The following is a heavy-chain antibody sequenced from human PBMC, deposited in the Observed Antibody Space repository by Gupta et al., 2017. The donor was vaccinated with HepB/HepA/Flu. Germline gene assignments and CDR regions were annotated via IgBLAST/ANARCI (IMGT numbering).Heavy chain of an antibody. V-gene: IGHV3-7*01. Sequence: EVQLVESGGGLVQPGGSLRLSCAASGFTFRRYWMNWVRQAPGKGLEWVANIKPDGSEKYYVDSVKGRFTISRDNTKHSLFLQMNSLRVEDTAVYYCAGEIYGDYGFDPWGQGTLVTVSS. J-gene: IGHJ5*02. CDR1: GFTFRRYW. CDR2: IKPDGSEK. D-gene: IGHD4-17*01. CDR3: AGEIYGDYGFDP.